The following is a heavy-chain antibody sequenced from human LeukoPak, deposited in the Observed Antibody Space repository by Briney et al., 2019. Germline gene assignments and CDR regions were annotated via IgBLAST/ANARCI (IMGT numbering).Heavy chain of an antibody. D-gene: IGHD2-2*01. Sequence: SETLSLTCTVSGGFISSGSYYWSWIRQPAGKGLEWIGRIYGSGNTNYNPSLKSRVTISVDTSRNQFSLKLSSVSTADTAVYYCARGVGSTSSNWFDPWGQGTLVTVSS. V-gene: IGHV4-61*02. J-gene: IGHJ5*02. CDR1: GGFISSGSYY. CDR2: IYGSGNT. CDR3: ARGVGSTSSNWFDP.